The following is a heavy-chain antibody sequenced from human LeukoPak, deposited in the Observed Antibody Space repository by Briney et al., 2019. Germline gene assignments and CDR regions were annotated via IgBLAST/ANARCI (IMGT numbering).Heavy chain of an antibody. Sequence: GGSLRLSCTASGFTFSTYSMNWVRQAPGKGLEWVAGIRGSDFGTYYADSTKGRFTISRDNSKNTLYLQMNSLRAEDTAVYYCAKLRTNIVVVPAATDYWGQGTLVTVSS. CDR3: AKLRTNIVVVPAATDY. D-gene: IGHD2-2*01. V-gene: IGHV3-23*01. CDR2: IRGSDFGT. CDR1: GFTFSTYS. J-gene: IGHJ4*02.